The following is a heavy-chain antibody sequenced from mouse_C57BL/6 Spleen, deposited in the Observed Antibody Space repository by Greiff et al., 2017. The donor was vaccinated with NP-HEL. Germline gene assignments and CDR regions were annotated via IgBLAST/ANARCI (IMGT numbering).Heavy chain of an antibody. CDR1: GYTFTDYE. V-gene: IGHV1-15*01. J-gene: IGHJ2*01. Sequence: QVQLKESGAELVRPGASVTLSCKASGYTFTDYEMHWVKQTPVHGLEWIGAIDPETGGTAYNQKFKGKAILTADKSSSTAYMELRSLTSEDSAVYYCTRSAGNWENYFDYWGQGTTLTVSS. D-gene: IGHD4-1*01. CDR2: IDPETGGT. CDR3: TRSAGNWENYFDY.